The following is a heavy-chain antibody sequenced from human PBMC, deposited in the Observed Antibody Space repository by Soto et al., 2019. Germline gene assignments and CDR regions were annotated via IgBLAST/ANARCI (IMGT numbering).Heavy chain of an antibody. CDR1: GHSFISHY. Sequence: GASVKVSCKASGHSFISHYFHWVRQAPGQGLEWIGILSPSSQSSSYSHTFQGRVTMTSDTSTSIVSLDLRSLTYEDTAVYYCVRALGGTSESWGQGTLVTVSS. CDR2: LSPSSQSS. J-gene: IGHJ5*02. D-gene: IGHD3-10*01. V-gene: IGHV1-46*01. CDR3: VRALGGTSES.